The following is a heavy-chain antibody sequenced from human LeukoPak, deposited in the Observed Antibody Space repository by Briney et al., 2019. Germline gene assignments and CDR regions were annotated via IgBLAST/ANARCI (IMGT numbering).Heavy chain of an antibody. CDR2: IYSGGST. CDR1: GFTVSSNY. D-gene: IGHD3-22*01. Sequence: PGGSLRLSCAASGFTVSSNYMNWVRQAPGKGLEWVSVIYSGGSTYYADSVKGRFTISRDNSKNTLYLQMNSLRAEDTAVYYCARIRSGYYYDYWGQGTLVTVSS. V-gene: IGHV3-53*01. J-gene: IGHJ4*02. CDR3: ARIRSGYYYDY.